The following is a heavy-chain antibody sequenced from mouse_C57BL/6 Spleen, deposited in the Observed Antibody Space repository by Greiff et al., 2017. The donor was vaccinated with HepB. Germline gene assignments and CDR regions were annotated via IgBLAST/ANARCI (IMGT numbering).Heavy chain of an antibody. CDR3: APIYDGYYADD. D-gene: IGHD2-3*01. J-gene: IGHJ2*01. V-gene: IGHV1-81*01. CDR2: IYPRSGNT. Sequence: VQLQQSGAELARPGASVKLSCKASGYTFTSYGISWVKQRTGQGLEWIGEIYPRSGNTYYNEKVKGKATLTADKSSSTAYMELRSLTSEDSAVYFCAPIYDGYYADDWGQGTTLTVSS. CDR1: GYTFTSYG.